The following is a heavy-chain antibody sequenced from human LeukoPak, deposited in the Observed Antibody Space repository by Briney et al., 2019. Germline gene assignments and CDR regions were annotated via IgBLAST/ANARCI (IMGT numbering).Heavy chain of an antibody. J-gene: IGHJ4*02. D-gene: IGHD6-13*01. Sequence: GGSLRLSCAASGFTVSSNYMSWVRQAPGKGLEWVSIIYSGGYTFYADSVKGRFTISRDNSKNTLYLQMNSLRAEDTAVYYCARTAAGTFFDYWGQGTLVTVSS. V-gene: IGHV3-53*01. CDR1: GFTVSSNY. CDR3: ARTAAGTFFDY. CDR2: IYSGGYT.